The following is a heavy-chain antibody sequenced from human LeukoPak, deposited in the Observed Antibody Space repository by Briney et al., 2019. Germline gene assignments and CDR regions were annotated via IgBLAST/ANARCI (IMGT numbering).Heavy chain of an antibody. CDR1: GYTFTGYY. CDR2: INPNSGGT. V-gene: IGHV1-2*02. J-gene: IGHJ4*02. Sequence: ASVKVSCKASGYTFTGYYMHWVRQAPGQGLEWMGWINPNSGGTNYAQKFQGRVTMTRDTSISTAYTELSRLRSDDTAVYYCARRRYFDWMIDYWGQGTLVTVSS. CDR3: ARRRYFDWMIDY. D-gene: IGHD3-9*01.